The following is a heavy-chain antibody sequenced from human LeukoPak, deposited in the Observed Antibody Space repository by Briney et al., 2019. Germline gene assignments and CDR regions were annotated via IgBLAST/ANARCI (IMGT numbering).Heavy chain of an antibody. CDR3: AKSADRDYFDY. V-gene: IGHV3-23*01. CDR2: ISGGGDST. CDR1: GFIFWKYA. J-gene: IGHJ4*02. Sequence: QPGGSLRLSCVGSGFIFWKYAMTWVRQAPGKGLEWVSTISGGGDSTWNADSVKGRFTVSRDNSKNTLYLQMSSLRVEDTAVYYCAKSADRDYFDYWGQGTLVTVSS.